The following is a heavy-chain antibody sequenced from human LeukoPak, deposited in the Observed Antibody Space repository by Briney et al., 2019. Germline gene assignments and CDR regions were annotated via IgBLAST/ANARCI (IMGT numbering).Heavy chain of an antibody. V-gene: IGHV1-24*01. Sequence: ASVKVSCKVSGYSLTDLSMHWVRQTPGSGPEWMGGFDPEAGETVYAQKFQGRVTMTDDTSTDTAYMELSSLRSEDTAVYYCAADSRRSSGWFLPDRFDIWGQGTKVTVSS. CDR3: AADSRRSSGWFLPDRFDI. CDR2: FDPEAGET. CDR1: GYSLTDLS. J-gene: IGHJ3*02. D-gene: IGHD6-19*01.